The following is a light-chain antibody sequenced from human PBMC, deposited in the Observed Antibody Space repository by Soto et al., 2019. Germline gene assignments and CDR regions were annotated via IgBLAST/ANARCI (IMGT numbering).Light chain of an antibody. CDR1: QSISSW. V-gene: IGKV1-5*01. CDR3: QQYENYWT. Sequence: IQLTQSPPTLSASVGDRVTITCRASQSISSWLAWYQHKPGKAPKLLIYDASNLDSGVPSRFSGSGSGTEFSLTISNLQPDDCATYYCQQYENYWTFGQGTKVDIK. CDR2: DAS. J-gene: IGKJ1*01.